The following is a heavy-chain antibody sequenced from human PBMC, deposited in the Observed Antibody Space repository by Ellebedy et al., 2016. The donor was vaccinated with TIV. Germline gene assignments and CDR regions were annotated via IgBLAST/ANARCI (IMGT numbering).Heavy chain of an antibody. Sequence: PGGSLRLSCVASGFTFSNYNMNWVRQSPGKGLEWVSYISSSSSYIYYADSVKGRFTISRDNAKNSLYLQMNSLRAEDTAVYYCTRDSKVGATSYGYWGQGTLVTVSS. CDR2: ISSSSSYI. V-gene: IGHV3-21*01. CDR1: GFTFSNYN. CDR3: TRDSKVGATSYGY. J-gene: IGHJ4*02. D-gene: IGHD1-26*01.